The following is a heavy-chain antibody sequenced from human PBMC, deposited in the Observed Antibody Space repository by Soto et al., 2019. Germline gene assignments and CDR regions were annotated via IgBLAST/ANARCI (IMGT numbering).Heavy chain of an antibody. J-gene: IGHJ6*02. CDR1: GGSFSGYY. CDR3: ARCPSYSTALYYYYGMDV. CDR2: INHSGST. D-gene: IGHD6-13*01. Sequence: QVQLQQWGAGLLKPSETLSLTCAVYGGSFSGYYWSWIRQPPGKGLEWIGEINHSGSTNNNPSLKSRVTISVDTSKNQFSLKLSSVTAADTAVYYCARCPSYSTALYYYYGMDVWGQGTTVTVSS. V-gene: IGHV4-34*01.